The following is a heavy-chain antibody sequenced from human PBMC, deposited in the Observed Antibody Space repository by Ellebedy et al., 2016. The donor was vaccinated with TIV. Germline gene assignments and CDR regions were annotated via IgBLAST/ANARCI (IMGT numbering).Heavy chain of an antibody. CDR3: ARGTCQKSTCFYFFDL. V-gene: IGHV1-3*04. CDR2: ITIGNGNV. Sequence: AASVKVSCKASGYSFYNTVIHWLRQGRGQRTAWMGWITIGNGNVQYHPKFKGRVTISRDTSATTAYRDLSTLKSEDTAMYYCARGTCQKSTCFYFFDLWGQGTPVTVSS. J-gene: IGHJ4*02. CDR1: GYSFYNTV. D-gene: IGHD1-1*01.